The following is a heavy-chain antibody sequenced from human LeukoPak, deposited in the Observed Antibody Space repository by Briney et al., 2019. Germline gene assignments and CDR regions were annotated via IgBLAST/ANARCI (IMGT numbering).Heavy chain of an antibody. CDR3: ARLGDYGAFDI. CDR1: GFTFSGYG. Sequence: PGGSLRLSCAASGFTFSGYGMNWVRQAPGKGLEWVVVIWYDGSEKYYADSVKGRFTISRDNSKNTLYLQMNSLRAEDTAVYYCARLGDYGAFDIWGQGTMVTVSS. J-gene: IGHJ3*02. CDR2: IWYDGSEK. V-gene: IGHV3-33*01. D-gene: IGHD4-17*01.